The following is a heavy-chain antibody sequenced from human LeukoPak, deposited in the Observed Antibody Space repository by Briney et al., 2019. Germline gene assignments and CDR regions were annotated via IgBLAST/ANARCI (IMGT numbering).Heavy chain of an antibody. D-gene: IGHD2-21*02. CDR2: ISYDGSNK. CDR3: ARHGDAAYGMDV. J-gene: IGHJ6*02. Sequence: PGGSLRLSCAASGFTFSSYAMHWVRQDPGKGLERVAVISYDGSNKYYADSVKGRFTISRDNSKNTLYLQMNSLRAEDTAVYYCARHGDAAYGMDVWGQGTTVTVSS. CDR1: GFTFSSYA. V-gene: IGHV3-30*14.